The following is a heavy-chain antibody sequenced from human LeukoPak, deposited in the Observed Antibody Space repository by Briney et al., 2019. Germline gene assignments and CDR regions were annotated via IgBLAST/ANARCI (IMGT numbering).Heavy chain of an antibody. D-gene: IGHD4-17*01. CDR1: GYTFTGYY. V-gene: IGHV1-2*02. J-gene: IGHJ4*02. CDR3: ARGGYTVTKGFDY. Sequence: ASVMVSCKASGYTFTGYYMHWVRQAPGQGLEWMGWINPNSGGTNYAQKFQGRVTMTRDTSISTAYMELSRLRSDDTAVYYCARGGYTVTKGFDYWGQGTLVTVSS. CDR2: INPNSGGT.